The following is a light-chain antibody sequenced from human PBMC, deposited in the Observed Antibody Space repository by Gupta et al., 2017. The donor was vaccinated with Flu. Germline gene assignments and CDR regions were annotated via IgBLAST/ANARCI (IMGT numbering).Light chain of an antibody. CDR2: DAS. J-gene: IGKJ5*01. CDR1: QGISSY. Sequence: DIQLTQSPYFLSASVGDSVTITCRASQGISSYLAWYQQKPGKAPNLLIYDASTLQSGVPSRFSGSGSGTEFTLTISSLQPEDFATYYCKQVNSYPLTFGQGTRLGIE. V-gene: IGKV1-9*01. CDR3: KQVNSYPLT.